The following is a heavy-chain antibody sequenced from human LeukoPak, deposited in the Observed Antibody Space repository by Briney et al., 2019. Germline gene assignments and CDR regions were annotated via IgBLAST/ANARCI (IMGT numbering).Heavy chain of an antibody. CDR3: ARLGATTLSETLGNFDY. D-gene: IGHD1-26*01. CDR2: MSYSGST. Sequence: SETLSLTCTVSGGSISSSSYYWGWIRQPPGKGLEWIGSMSYSGSTYYNPSLKSRVTISVDTSKNQFSLKLSSVTAADTAVYYCARLGATTLSETLGNFDYWGQGTLVTVSS. V-gene: IGHV4-39*07. CDR1: GGSISSSSYY. J-gene: IGHJ4*02.